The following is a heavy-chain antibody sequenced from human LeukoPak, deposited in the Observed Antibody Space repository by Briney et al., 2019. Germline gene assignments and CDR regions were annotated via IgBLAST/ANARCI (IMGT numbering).Heavy chain of an antibody. Sequence: GGSLRLSCAASGFTFSSYAMHWVRQAPGKGLEWVAVISYDGSNKYYADSVKGRFTISRDNSKNTLYLQMNSLRAGDTAVYYCARDYVTHFDYWGQGTLVTVSS. CDR2: ISYDGSNK. V-gene: IGHV3-30-3*01. J-gene: IGHJ4*02. CDR3: ARDYVTHFDY. CDR1: GFTFSSYA. D-gene: IGHD2-21*02.